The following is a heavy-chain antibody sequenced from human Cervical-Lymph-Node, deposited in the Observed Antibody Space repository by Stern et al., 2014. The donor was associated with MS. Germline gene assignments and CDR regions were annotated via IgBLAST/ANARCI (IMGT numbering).Heavy chain of an antibody. D-gene: IGHD3-22*01. CDR2: LSPIGGSA. J-gene: IGHJ4*02. Sequence: VQLVESEAEVKEPGASVKISCRASGYTFTNHFMHWVRQAPGQGLEWMGILSPIGGSASYAQEFQGRVIMTSDTSTSTVYMDLSSLRSEDTAVYFCARDSYYYDSSAHLSPYYFDYWGQGTRVTVSS. CDR3: ARDSYYYDSSAHLSPYYFDY. V-gene: IGHV1-46*03. CDR1: GYTFTNHF.